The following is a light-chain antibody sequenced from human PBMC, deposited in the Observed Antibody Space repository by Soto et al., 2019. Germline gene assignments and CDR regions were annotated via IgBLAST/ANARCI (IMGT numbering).Light chain of an antibody. V-gene: IGKV3-20*01. CDR3: QQYGSSPT. CDR1: QSVSSSY. CDR2: GAS. J-gene: IGKJ1*01. Sequence: EIVLTQSPGTLSLSPGERATLSCRASQSVSSSYLAWYQQKPGQAPRLLIYGASSRATGIPDRFSGSGYGTDFTLTISRLEPEDFAVYYCQQYGSSPTFGQGTKVEI.